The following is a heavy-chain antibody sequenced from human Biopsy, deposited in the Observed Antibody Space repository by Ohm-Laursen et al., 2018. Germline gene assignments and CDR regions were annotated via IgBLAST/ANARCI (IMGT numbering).Heavy chain of an antibody. J-gene: IGHJ5*02. CDR3: ARHPTGFWFDP. Sequence: GTLSLTCTVSGGSISSSTTYYWAWLRQPPGKGLEWIGSIYNTETTFYNPSLKSRVTISVDTSTKQFSLKVSSATAADTALYFCARHPTGFWFDPWGHGTLVTVSS. CDR1: GGSISSSTTYY. V-gene: IGHV4-39*01. CDR2: IYNTETT.